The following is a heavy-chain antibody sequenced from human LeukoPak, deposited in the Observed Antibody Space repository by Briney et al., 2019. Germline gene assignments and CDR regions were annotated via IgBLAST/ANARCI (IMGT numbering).Heavy chain of an antibody. V-gene: IGHV3-7*01. CDR1: GFRFRNHW. D-gene: IGHD3-9*01. CDR2: IKEDGSEK. CDR3: AKGNDYDILTAEAFDY. J-gene: IGHJ4*02. Sequence: GGSLRLSCEASGFRFRNHWMNWVRQAPGKGLEWVANIKEDGSEKHYVDSVKGRFTISRDNARNSLFLQMNSLRAEDTAVYYCAKGNDYDILTAEAFDYWGQGTLVTVSS.